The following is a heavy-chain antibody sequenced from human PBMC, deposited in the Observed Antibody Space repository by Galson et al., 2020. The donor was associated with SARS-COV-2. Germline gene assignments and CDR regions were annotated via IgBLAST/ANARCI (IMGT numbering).Heavy chain of an antibody. CDR1: GFTFSNYV. Sequence: GGSLRLSCAASGFTFSNYVMHWVRQAPGKGPEWVAVISSDGSNSFYVDSLKGRFTISRDNSKSTLYLQMNSLRAEDTAVYYCARGGEWELPYYFDYWGQGTLVTVSS. J-gene: IGHJ4*02. V-gene: IGHV3-30*04. CDR3: ARGGEWELPYYFDY. D-gene: IGHD1-26*01. CDR2: ISSDGSNS.